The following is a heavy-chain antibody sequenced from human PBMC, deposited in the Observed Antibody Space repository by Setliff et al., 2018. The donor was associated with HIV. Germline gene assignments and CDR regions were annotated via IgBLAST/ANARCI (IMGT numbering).Heavy chain of an antibody. D-gene: IGHD3-22*01. CDR2: IYYSGST. CDR3: ARGLRVYDSSGYYYRYYYYYYMDV. V-gene: IGHV4-59*11. J-gene: IGHJ6*03. CDR1: GGSISSHY. Sequence: PSETLSLTCTVSGGSISSHYWSWIRQPPGKGLEWIGYIYYSGSTNYNPSLKSRVTISVDTSKNQFSLKLSSVTAADTAVYYCARGLRVYDSSGYYYRYYYYYYMDVWGKGTTVTVSS.